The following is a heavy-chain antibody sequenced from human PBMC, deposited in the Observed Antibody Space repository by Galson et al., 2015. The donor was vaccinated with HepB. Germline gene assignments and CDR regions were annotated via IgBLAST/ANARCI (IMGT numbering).Heavy chain of an antibody. CDR3: ARVGGYYYYMDV. V-gene: IGHV3-21*01. CDR1: GFSFTSYT. CDR2: ISSSSAYI. D-gene: IGHD3-16*01. Sequence: SLRLSCAASGFSFTSYTINWVRQAPGKGLEWVSSISSSSAYIYYADSVKGRFTISRDNAKKSLYLQMNSLRAEDTAVYYCARVGGYYYYMDVWGKWTTVTVSS. J-gene: IGHJ6*03.